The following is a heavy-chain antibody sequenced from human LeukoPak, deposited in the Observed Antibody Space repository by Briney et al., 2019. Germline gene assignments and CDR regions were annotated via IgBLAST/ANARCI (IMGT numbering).Heavy chain of an antibody. CDR2: IWYDGSSK. D-gene: IGHD1-26*01. CDR1: GFSFSAYG. J-gene: IGHJ4*02. Sequence: AGGSLRLSCAASGFSFSAYGVHWVRQAPGKGLEWVAVIWYDGSSKDYADSVKGRFTLSRDNSKNSLYLQMNSLRDEDTAVYYCASATSYTFAGYWGQGTLVTVSS. V-gene: IGHV3-33*01. CDR3: ASATSYTFAGY.